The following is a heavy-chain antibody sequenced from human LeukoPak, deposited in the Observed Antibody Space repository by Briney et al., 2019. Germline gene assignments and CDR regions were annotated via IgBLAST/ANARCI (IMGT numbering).Heavy chain of an antibody. Sequence: GGSLRLSCAASGFTFSSYGMHWVRQAPGKGLEWVAFIRYDGSNKYYADSVKGRFTISRDNSKNTLYLQMNSLRAEDTAVYYCAKDGEYYDFWSGYRSYYMDVWGKGTTVTVSS. CDR1: GFTFSSYG. D-gene: IGHD3-3*01. CDR3: AKDGEYYDFWSGYRSYYMDV. J-gene: IGHJ6*03. V-gene: IGHV3-30*02. CDR2: IRYDGSNK.